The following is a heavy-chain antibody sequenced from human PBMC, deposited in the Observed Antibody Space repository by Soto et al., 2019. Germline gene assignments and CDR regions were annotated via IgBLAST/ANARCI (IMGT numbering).Heavy chain of an antibody. J-gene: IGHJ4*02. CDR3: ARDLSRGYVVGANDY. CDR2: IWYDGSNK. CDR1: GFTFSSYG. V-gene: IGHV3-33*01. Sequence: QVQLVESGGGVVQPGRSLRLSCAASGFTFSSYGMHWVRQAPGKGLEWVAVIWYDGSNKYYADSVKGRFTISRDNSKNTLYLQMNSLRAEDTAVYYCARDLSRGYVVGANDYWGQGTLVTVSS. D-gene: IGHD5-12*01.